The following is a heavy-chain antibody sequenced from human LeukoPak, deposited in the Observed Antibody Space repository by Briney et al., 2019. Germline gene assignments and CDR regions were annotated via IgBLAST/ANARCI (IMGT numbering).Heavy chain of an antibody. CDR1: GFTFSSYF. Sequence: GGSLRLSCSASGFTFSSYFMHWVRQAPGKGLEYVSSISSNGGSTYYADSVKGRLTISRDNSKNTLYLEMSSLRAEDTAVYYCLKPYDYWGQGTLVTVSS. V-gene: IGHV3-64D*09. CDR3: LKPYDY. CDR2: ISSNGGST. J-gene: IGHJ4*02.